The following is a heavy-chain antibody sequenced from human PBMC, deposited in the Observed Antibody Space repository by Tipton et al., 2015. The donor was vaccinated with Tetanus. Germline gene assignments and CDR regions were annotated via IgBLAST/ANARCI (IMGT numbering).Heavy chain of an antibody. V-gene: IGHV3-48*02. J-gene: IGHJ4*02. Sequence: QLVQSGGGMVRPGTSLRLSCATSGFPFHSYHMAWLRQAPGKGLEWISYIGDATKVIHYADSVRGRFTVSRDDAENSLFLQMTSLRDDDTAVYFCARVIRRSMIGYGVYDSWGQGTLVVVSS. D-gene: IGHD4-17*01. CDR2: IGDATKVI. CDR3: ARVIRRSMIGYGVYDS. CDR1: GFPFHSYH.